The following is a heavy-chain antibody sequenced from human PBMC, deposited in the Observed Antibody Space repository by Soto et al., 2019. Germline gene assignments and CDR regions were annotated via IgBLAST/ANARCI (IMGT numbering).Heavy chain of an antibody. D-gene: IGHD2-21*01. J-gene: IGHJ4*02. V-gene: IGHV4-30-2*01. CDR2: IYHSGST. Sequence: SETLSLTCAVSGGSISSGGYSWSWIRQPPGKGLEWIGYIYHSGSTYYNPSLKSRVTISVDRSENQFSLKLSSVTAADTAVYYCARDGCGGDCYDYWGQGTLVTVSS. CDR3: ARDGCGGDCYDY. CDR1: GGSISSGGYS.